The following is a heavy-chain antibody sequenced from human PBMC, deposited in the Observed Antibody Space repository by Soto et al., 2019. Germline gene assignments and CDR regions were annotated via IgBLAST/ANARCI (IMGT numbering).Heavy chain of an antibody. CDR1: GFTFSSYA. J-gene: IGHJ6*02. CDR2: ISGSGGST. Sequence: GGSLRLSXAASGFTFSSYAMSWVRQAPGKGLEWVSAISGSGGSTYYADSVKGRFTISRDNSKNTLYLQMNSLRAEDTAVYYCAKDLSGIAAAGRGYYYYYYGMDVWGQGTTVTVSS. CDR3: AKDLSGIAAAGRGYYYYYYGMDV. V-gene: IGHV3-23*01. D-gene: IGHD6-13*01.